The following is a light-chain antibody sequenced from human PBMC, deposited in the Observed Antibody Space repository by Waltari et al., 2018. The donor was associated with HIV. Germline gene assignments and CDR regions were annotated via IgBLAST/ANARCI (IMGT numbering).Light chain of an antibody. CDR2: EVI. CDR3: CSYAGTYTYVL. CDR1: SSDVGGYDS. J-gene: IGLJ3*02. Sequence: QSALTQPRSVSGSPGQSVTIYCNGTSSDVGGYDSVSWYLQHPVKVPKLIIYEVIKRPAGVPDRFSGSKSSNTASLTISGLQTEDEADYFCCSYAGTYTYVLFGGGTKLTVL. V-gene: IGLV2-11*01.